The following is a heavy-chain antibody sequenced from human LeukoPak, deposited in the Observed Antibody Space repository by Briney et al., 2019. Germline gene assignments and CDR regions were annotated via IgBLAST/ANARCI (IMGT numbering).Heavy chain of an antibody. D-gene: IGHD1-26*01. CDR1: GYTFTGYY. CDR3: ARDVGATSFDY. V-gene: IGHV1-2*02. CDR2: INPNRGGT. Sequence: ASVKVSCKTSGYTFTGYYMHWVRQAPGQGLEWMGWINPNRGGTNYAQKLQGRVTMTTDTSTSTAYMELRSLRSDDTAVYYCARDVGATSFDYWGQGTLVTVSS. J-gene: IGHJ4*02.